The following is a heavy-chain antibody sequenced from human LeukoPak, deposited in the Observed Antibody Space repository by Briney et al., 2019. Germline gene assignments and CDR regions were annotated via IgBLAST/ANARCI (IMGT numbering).Heavy chain of an antibody. CDR2: IYPSDSDT. CDR3: ARRQYDSSGYYSVGLDY. CDR1: GYTFTNYW. Sequence: GESLKISCKASGYTFTNYWIGWVRQMPGKGLEWMGIIYPSDSDTRYSPSFQGQVTISVDKSISTAYLQWSSLKASDTAMYYCARRQYDSSGYYSVGLDYWGQGTLATVSS. D-gene: IGHD3-22*01. V-gene: IGHV5-51*01. J-gene: IGHJ4*02.